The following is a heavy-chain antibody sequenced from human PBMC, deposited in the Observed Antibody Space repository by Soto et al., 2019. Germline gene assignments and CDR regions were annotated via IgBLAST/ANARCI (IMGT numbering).Heavy chain of an antibody. CDR1: GFTFSNYG. D-gene: IGHD2-21*01. CDR3: AKEYCGGHCSSDYFDY. J-gene: IGHJ4*02. Sequence: PGGSLSLSCASSGFTFSNYGIHWVRQAPGNGLEWVAVISRDGSVRYYADSVKGRFTISRDNSKNTLYLQVNNLRAEDTAVYYCAKEYCGGHCSSDYFDYWGQGTLVTVSS. V-gene: IGHV3-30*18. CDR2: ISRDGSVR.